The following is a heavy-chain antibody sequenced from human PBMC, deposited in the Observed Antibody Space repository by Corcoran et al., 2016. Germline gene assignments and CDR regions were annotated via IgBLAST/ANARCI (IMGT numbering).Heavy chain of an antibody. CDR3: TTDRTVYGTESNTDY. Sequence: EVQLVESGGGLVKPGGSLRLSCVASGFTFSNAWMNWVRQAPGKGLEWVGRIKSKTDGGTTDYAAPVKGRFTISRDDSKNTLYLQMNSLKTEDTAVYYCTTDRTVYGTESNTDYWGQGTLVTVSS. CDR2: IKSKTDGGTT. D-gene: IGHD1-1*01. J-gene: IGHJ4*02. V-gene: IGHV3-15*07. CDR1: GFTFSNAW.